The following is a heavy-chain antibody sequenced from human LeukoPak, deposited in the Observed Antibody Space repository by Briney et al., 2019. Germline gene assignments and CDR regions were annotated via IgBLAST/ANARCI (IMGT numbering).Heavy chain of an antibody. V-gene: IGHV3-7*03. Sequence: PGGSLRLSCAASGFTFSSYWMHWVRQAPGKGLEWVANIKQDGSEKYYVGSVRGRFTISRDNVKNSLFLQMNSLRVEDTAVYFCARDSPAGNLWGRGTLVTVSS. CDR3: ARDSPAGNL. CDR2: IKQDGSEK. J-gene: IGHJ2*01. CDR1: GFTFSSYW.